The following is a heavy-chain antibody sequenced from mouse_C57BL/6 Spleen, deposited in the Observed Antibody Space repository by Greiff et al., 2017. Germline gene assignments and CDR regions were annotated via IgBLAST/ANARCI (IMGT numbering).Heavy chain of an antibody. Sequence: EVKLVQSGAGLVKPGGSLKLSCAASGFTFSSYAMSWVSQTPEKRLEWVAYISRGGDYTYYADTFKGRFTISVDNSSNTRYLQMSRLKSEDTAMYYSTRDGGTYYFDYWGQGTTLTVSS. CDR1: GFTFSSYA. CDR2: ISRGGDYT. V-gene: IGHV5-9-1*02. D-gene: IGHD2-3*01. CDR3: TRDGGTYYFDY. J-gene: IGHJ2*01.